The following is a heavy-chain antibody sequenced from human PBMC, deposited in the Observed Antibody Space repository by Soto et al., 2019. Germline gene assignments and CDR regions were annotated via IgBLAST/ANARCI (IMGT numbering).Heavy chain of an antibody. CDR2: INHSGST. D-gene: IGHD3-10*01. J-gene: IGHJ4*02. CDR1: GGSFSGYY. Sequence: QVQLQQWGAGLLKPSETLSLTCAVYGGSFSGYYWSWIRQPPGKGLEWIGEINHSGSTNYTPSLKSRVTIAVDTSKNQVSLKLSSVTAADTAVYYCARGHRRFGGAYFDYWGQGTLVTVSS. V-gene: IGHV4-34*01. CDR3: ARGHRRFGGAYFDY.